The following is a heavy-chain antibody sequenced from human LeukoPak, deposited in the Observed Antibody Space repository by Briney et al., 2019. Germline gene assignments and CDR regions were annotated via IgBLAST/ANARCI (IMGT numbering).Heavy chain of an antibody. J-gene: IGHJ5*02. Sequence: SETLSLTCTVSGGSISRYYWSWIRQPAGKGLQWIGRIYGSGSTTYNPSLKSRLTMSVDTSKNQFSLKLSSMTAADTAIYYCARDSGTTGEVKFDPWGQGTLVTVSS. V-gene: IGHV4-4*07. CDR1: GGSISRYY. CDR2: IYGSGST. CDR3: ARDSGTTGEVKFDP. D-gene: IGHD3-10*01.